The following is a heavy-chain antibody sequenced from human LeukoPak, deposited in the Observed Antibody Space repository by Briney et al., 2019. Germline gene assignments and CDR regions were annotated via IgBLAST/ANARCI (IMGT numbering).Heavy chain of an antibody. D-gene: IGHD3-10*01. Sequence: PSETLSLTCAVYGGSFSGYYWSWIRQPPGKGLEWIGEINHSGSTNYNPSLKSRVTISVDTSKNQFSLKLSSVTAADTAVYYCAVRWFGEASWGQGTLVTVSS. CDR2: INHSGST. V-gene: IGHV4-34*01. J-gene: IGHJ4*02. CDR1: GGSFSGYY. CDR3: AVRWFGEAS.